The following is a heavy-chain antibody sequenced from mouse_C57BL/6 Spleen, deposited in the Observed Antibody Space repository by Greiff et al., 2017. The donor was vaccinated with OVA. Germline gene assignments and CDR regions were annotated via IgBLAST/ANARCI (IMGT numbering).Heavy chain of an antibody. CDR3: ARHYYYGSSAWFAY. J-gene: IGHJ3*01. CDR2: ISSGSSTI. V-gene: IGHV5-17*01. Sequence: EVKVVESGGGLVKPGGSLKLSCAASGFTFSDYGMHWVRQAPEKGLEWVAYISSGSSTIYYADTVKGRFTISRDNAKNTLFLQMTSLRSEDTAMYYCARHYYYGSSAWFAYWGQGTLVTVSA. CDR1: GFTFSDYG. D-gene: IGHD1-1*01.